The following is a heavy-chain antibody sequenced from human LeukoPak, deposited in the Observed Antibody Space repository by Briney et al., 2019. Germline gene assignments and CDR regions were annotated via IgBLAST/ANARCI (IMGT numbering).Heavy chain of an antibody. D-gene: IGHD2-21*02. J-gene: IGHJ5*02. CDR3: VRDSPKTAGTYNWFDT. Sequence: QSGGSLRLSCAGSGFTLSNSWMGWVRQAPGKGLEWVANINPSGSDKYYVDSAEGRFTISRDNAKNSLYLQMNSLRVEDTAFYYCVRDSPKTAGTYNWFDTWGRGTLVTVSS. V-gene: IGHV3-7*03. CDR1: GFTLSNSW. CDR2: INPSGSDK.